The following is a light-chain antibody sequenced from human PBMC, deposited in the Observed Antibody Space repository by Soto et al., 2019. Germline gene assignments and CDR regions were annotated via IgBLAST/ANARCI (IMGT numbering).Light chain of an antibody. CDR3: QHYKSYPYT. V-gene: IGKV1-5*01. Sequence: DIQMTQSPSTLSASVGDRVTITCRASQSISSWLAWYQQKPGKAPKLLIYDASSLESGAPSTFSGSGSGTEFTLTISSLQPDDFATYYCQHYKSYPYTFGQGTKLEIK. CDR1: QSISSW. J-gene: IGKJ2*01. CDR2: DAS.